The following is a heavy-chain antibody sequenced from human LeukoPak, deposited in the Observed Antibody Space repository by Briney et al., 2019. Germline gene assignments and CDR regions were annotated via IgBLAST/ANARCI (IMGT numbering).Heavy chain of an antibody. J-gene: IGHJ5*02. Sequence: GGSLRLSCAASGFTFSSYGMHWVRQAPGKGLEWVAVIWYDGSNKYYADSVKGRFTISRDNSKNTLYLQMNSLRAEDTAVYYCARDKGQQLVTPNWFDPWGQGTLVTVSS. V-gene: IGHV3-33*01. CDR3: ARDKGQQLVTPNWFDP. D-gene: IGHD6-13*01. CDR2: IWYDGSNK. CDR1: GFTFSSYG.